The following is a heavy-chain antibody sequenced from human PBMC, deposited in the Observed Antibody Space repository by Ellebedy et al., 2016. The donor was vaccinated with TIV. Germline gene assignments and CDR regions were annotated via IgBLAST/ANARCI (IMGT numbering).Heavy chain of an antibody. CDR1: GGSISSYY. V-gene: IGHV4-39*01. J-gene: IGHJ4*02. D-gene: IGHD1-26*01. CDR3: ARAGGSYAQL. CDR2: IYYSGST. Sequence: SETLSLTCTVSGGSISSYYWGWIRQPPGKGLEWIGSIYYSGSTYYNPSLKSRVTISVDTSKNQFSLKLSSVTAADTAVYYCARAGGSYAQLWGQGTLVTVSS.